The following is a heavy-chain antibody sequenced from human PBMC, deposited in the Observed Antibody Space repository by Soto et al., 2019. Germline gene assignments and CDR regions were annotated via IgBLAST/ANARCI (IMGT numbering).Heavy chain of an antibody. CDR3: ATDGAAGAVTGV. D-gene: IGHD6-13*01. V-gene: IGHV3-21*01. Sequence: EVQLVESGGGLVKPGGSLRLSCAASGLTFSTYGMNWVRQAPGKGLEWVSSISSGGEYLDYADSVKGRLTISRDNAKNSLYLQLDSLRVEDTAVYYCATDGAAGAVTGVWGQGTTVTVSS. CDR2: ISSGGEYL. J-gene: IGHJ6*02. CDR1: GLTFSTYG.